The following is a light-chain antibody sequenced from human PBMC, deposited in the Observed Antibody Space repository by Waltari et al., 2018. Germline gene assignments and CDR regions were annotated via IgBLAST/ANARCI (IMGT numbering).Light chain of an antibody. J-gene: IGLJ3*02. CDR2: DVT. Sequence: QSALTQPASVSGSPGQSIPISCPGTSSDLGGHNHVSWYQQHPGQAPKLLIYDVTKWPSGVSDRFSGSKSGNTASLTISGLQAEDEADYYCNSFTSSTTWVFGGGTRVTVL. CDR3: NSFTSSTTWV. V-gene: IGLV2-14*03. CDR1: SSDLGGHNH.